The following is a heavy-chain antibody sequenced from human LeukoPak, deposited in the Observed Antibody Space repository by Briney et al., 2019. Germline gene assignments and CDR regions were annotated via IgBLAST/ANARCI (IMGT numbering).Heavy chain of an antibody. CDR3: ARDSGYCSGGSCYKSPSVYYYYGMDV. CDR2: INTNTGNP. Sequence: ASVKVSCKASGYTFTSYAMNWVRQAPGQGLEWMGWINTNTGNPTYAQGFTGRFVFSLDTSVSTAYLQISSLKAEDTAVYYCARDSGYCSGGSCYKSPSVYYYYGMDVWGQGTTVTVSS. CDR1: GYTFTSYA. J-gene: IGHJ6*02. D-gene: IGHD2-15*01. V-gene: IGHV7-4-1*02.